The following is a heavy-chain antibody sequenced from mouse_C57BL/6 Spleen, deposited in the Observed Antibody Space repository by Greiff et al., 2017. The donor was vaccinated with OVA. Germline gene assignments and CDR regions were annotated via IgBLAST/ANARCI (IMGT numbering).Heavy chain of an antibody. CDR3: ARWGRGYWYFDV. Sequence: VKLQQPGAELVKPGASVKLSCKASGYTFTSYWMQWVKQRPGQGLEWIGEIDPSDSYTNYNQKFKGKATLTVDTSSSTAYMQLSSLTSEDSAVYYCARWGRGYWYFDVWGTGTTVTVSS. J-gene: IGHJ1*03. V-gene: IGHV1-50*01. CDR2: IDPSDSYT. CDR1: GYTFTSYW.